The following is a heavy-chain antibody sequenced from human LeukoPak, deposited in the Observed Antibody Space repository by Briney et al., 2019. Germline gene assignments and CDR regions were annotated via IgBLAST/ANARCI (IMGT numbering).Heavy chain of an antibody. J-gene: IGHJ3*02. CDR1: GFTFSSYA. CDR3: AKYLGGSGTYYWSAFDI. Sequence: GGSLRLSCEASGFTFSSYAMSWVRQAPGRGLEWVSTISGSGSTTYYGDSVKGRFTISRDNSENTLYLHMNSLTAEDTAEYYCAKYLGGSGTYYWSAFDIWGQGTMVTVSS. CDR2: ISGSGSTT. V-gene: IGHV3-23*01. D-gene: IGHD3-10*01.